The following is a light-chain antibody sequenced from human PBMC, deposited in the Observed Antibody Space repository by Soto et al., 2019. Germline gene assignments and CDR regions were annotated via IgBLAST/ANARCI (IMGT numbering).Light chain of an antibody. V-gene: IGKV3-15*01. Sequence: EIVMTQSPATLSVSPGERATLSCRASQSVYNKFAWYQQRPGQAPRLLIYGASTRATGIPARFSGGGSGTEFSLTISSLQSEDFAVYYCQQYNDWLMYSFGQGTRLEIK. CDR1: QSVYNK. CDR2: GAS. J-gene: IGKJ2*01. CDR3: QQYNDWLMYS.